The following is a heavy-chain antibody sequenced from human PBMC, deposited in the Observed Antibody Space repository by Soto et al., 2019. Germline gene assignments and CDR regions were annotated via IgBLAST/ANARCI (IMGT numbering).Heavy chain of an antibody. V-gene: IGHV4-59*01. Sequence: PSETLSLPCTVSGGSISSYYWSWIRQPPGKGLEWIGYIDYSGSTNYNPSLKSRVTISVDTSKNQFSLKLSSVTAADTAVYYCASGGIDYDSSGYYYVAFSPFWGQGTMVTVSS. J-gene: IGHJ3*01. CDR3: ASGGIDYDSSGYYYVAFSPF. CDR2: IDYSGST. CDR1: GGSISSYY. D-gene: IGHD3-22*01.